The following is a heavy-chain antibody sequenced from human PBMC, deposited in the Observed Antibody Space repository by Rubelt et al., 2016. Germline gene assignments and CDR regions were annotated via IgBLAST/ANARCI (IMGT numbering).Heavy chain of an antibody. CDR3: ARGGKQQLGPYYYVMDV. CDR1: GGSFSGYY. Sequence: QVQLQQWGAGLLKPSETLSLTCAVYGGSFSGYYWNWIRQPPGKGLEWIGEVNHSGSTNYNPSLKSRVTISVDTSKNQFSLKLSSWTAADTAVYYCARGGKQQLGPYYYVMDVWGQGTTVTVSS. D-gene: IGHD6-13*01. J-gene: IGHJ6*02. V-gene: IGHV4-34*01. CDR2: VNHSGST.